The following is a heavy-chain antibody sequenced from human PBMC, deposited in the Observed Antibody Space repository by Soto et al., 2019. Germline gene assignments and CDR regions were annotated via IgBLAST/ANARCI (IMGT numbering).Heavy chain of an antibody. V-gene: IGHV3-15*07. CDR1: GFTFSNAW. D-gene: IGHD4-17*01. CDR3: TSDRPGVTTNYGFDY. J-gene: IGHJ4*02. CDR2: FKSWGDGGTT. Sequence: EVQLVESGGGLVNPGGSLRLSCAASGFTFSNAWMNWVRQAPGQGLEWVARFKSWGDGGTTDYAAPVKGRFTISRDDSENTLCLQMDSLKIEDTAVYFCTSDRPGVTTNYGFDYWGQGILVTVSS.